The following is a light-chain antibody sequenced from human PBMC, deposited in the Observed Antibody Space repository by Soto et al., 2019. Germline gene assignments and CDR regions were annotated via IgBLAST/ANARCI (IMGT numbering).Light chain of an antibody. Sequence: DIQMTQSPSTLSASVGDRVTITCRANQSISSWLAWYQQKPGKAPKLLIYDASSLESGVPSRFSGSGSGTEFTLTISSLQPDDFATYYCQQYNSYSGTFGGGTKVEIK. CDR1: QSISSW. J-gene: IGKJ4*01. CDR3: QQYNSYSGT. CDR2: DAS. V-gene: IGKV1-5*01.